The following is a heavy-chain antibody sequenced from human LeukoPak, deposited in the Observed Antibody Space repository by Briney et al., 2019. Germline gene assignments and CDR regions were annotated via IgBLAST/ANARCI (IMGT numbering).Heavy chain of an antibody. D-gene: IGHD2-15*01. CDR2: ICRRGGT. CDR3: AREQRIIVRTYCSGGSCFSSAFAI. Sequence: SETLALTCTGSGVSISSGGDDWSWIRQSPGKGLGGIGYICRRGGTYYNPSGKSLVTISGDRSKNQFSLKVSSVTAADKDVYYCAREQRIIVRTYCSGGSCFSSAFAIWGQGTMVTVSS. J-gene: IGHJ3*02. CDR1: GVSISSGGDD. V-gene: IGHV4-30-2*06.